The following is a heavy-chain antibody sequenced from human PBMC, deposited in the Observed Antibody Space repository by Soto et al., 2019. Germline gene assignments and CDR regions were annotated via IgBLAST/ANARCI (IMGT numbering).Heavy chain of an antibody. CDR1: GFTFSSYG. J-gene: IGHJ6*02. CDR3: AKGGYCSGGSCYLGDYYYYGMNV. Sequence: PGGSLRLSCAASGFTFSSYGMHWVRQAPGKGLEWVAVISYDGSNKYYADSVKGRFTISRDNSKNTLYLQMNILRAEDTAVYYYAKGGYCSGGSCYLGDYYYYGMNVWGQGTRVTVSS. CDR2: ISYDGSNK. V-gene: IGHV3-30*18. D-gene: IGHD2-15*01.